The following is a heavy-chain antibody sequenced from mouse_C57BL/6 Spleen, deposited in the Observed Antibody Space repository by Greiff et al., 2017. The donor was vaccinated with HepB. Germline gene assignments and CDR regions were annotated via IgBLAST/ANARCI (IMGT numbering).Heavy chain of an antibody. CDR2: IYPRSGNT. V-gene: IGHV1-81*01. CDR3: ARPYDYGFAY. CDR1: GYTFTSYG. D-gene: IGHD2-4*01. J-gene: IGHJ3*01. Sequence: QVQLKESGAELARPGASVKLSCKASGYTFTSYGISWVKQRTGQGLEWIGEIYPRSGNTYYNEKFKGKATLTADKSSSTAYMELRSLTSEDSAVYFCARPYDYGFAYWGQGTLVTVSA.